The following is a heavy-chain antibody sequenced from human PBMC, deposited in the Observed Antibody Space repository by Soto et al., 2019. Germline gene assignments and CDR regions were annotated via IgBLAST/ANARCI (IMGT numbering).Heavy chain of an antibody. CDR1: GGSISSSSYY. CDR3: ARAAIVVVPAAIFPYYGMDV. Sequence: SETLSLTCTVSGGSISSSSYYWGWIRQPPGKGLEWIGSIYYSGSTYYNPSLKSRVTISVDTSKNQFSLKLSSVTAADAAVYYCARAAIVVVPAAIFPYYGMDVWGQGTTVT. J-gene: IGHJ6*02. V-gene: IGHV4-39*01. D-gene: IGHD2-2*01. CDR2: IYYSGST.